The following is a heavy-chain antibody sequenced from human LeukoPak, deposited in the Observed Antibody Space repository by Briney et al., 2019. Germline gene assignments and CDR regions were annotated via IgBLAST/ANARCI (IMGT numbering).Heavy chain of an antibody. J-gene: IGHJ4*02. CDR2: FDPEDGET. CDR3: AAAPRGCFDHPEPLDY. Sequence: ASVKVSCKVSGYTLTELSMHWVRQAPGKGLEWMGGFDPEDGETIYAQKFQGRVTMTEDTSTDTAYMELSSLRSEDTAVYYCAAAPRGCFDHPEPLDYWGQGTLVTVSS. V-gene: IGHV1-24*01. D-gene: IGHD3-9*01. CDR1: GYTLTELS.